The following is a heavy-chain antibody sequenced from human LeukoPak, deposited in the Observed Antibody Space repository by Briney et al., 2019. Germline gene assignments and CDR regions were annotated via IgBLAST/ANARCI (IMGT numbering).Heavy chain of an antibody. J-gene: IGHJ6*03. Sequence: PGGSLRLSCAASGFTFSSYSMNWVRQAPGKGLEWVSSISSSSSYIYYADSVKGRFTISRDNSKNSLYLQMNSLRAEDTAVYYCARLPADIVVVPAPKRYYYYMDVWGKGTTVTVSS. D-gene: IGHD2-2*01. CDR1: GFTFSSYS. V-gene: IGHV3-21*01. CDR3: ARLPADIVVVPAPKRYYYYMDV. CDR2: ISSSSSYI.